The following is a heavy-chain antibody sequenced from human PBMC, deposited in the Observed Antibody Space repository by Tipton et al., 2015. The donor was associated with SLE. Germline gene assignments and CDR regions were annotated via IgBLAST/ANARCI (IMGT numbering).Heavy chain of an antibody. CDR2: IWYDGSNK. CDR1: GFTFSDYA. V-gene: IGHV3-33*06. CDR3: AKDGGRDYCSSTSCYFNWFDP. D-gene: IGHD2-2*01. J-gene: IGHJ5*02. Sequence: SLRLSCIASGFTFSDYAMSWVRQAPGKGLEWVAVIWYDGSNKYYADSVKGRFTISRDNSKNTLYLQMNSLRAEDTAVYYCAKDGGRDYCSSTSCYFNWFDPWGQGTLVTVSS.